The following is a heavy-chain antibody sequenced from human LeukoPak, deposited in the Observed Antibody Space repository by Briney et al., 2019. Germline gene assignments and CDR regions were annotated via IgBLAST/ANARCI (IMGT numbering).Heavy chain of an antibody. D-gene: IGHD3-3*01. J-gene: IGHJ4*02. CDR3: ARSYDFWSGYYIDGGVDY. CDR2: ISYDGSNK. V-gene: IGHV3-30-3*01. Sequence: PGGSLRLSCAASGFTFSSYAMHWVRQAPGKGLEWVAVISYDGSNKYYADSVKGRFTISRDNSKNTLYLQMNSLRAEDTAVYYCARSYDFWSGYYIDGGVDYWGQGTLVTVSS. CDR1: GFTFSSYA.